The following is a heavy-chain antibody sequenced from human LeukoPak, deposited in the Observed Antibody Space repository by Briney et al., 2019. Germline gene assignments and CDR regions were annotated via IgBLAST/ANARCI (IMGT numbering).Heavy chain of an antibody. CDR1: GFAFSIYA. Sequence: GGSLRLSCAASGFAFSIYAMSWVRQAPGKGLEWVSSISGSGGSTYYADSVKGRFTISRDNSKNTLYLQMNSLRAEDTAVYYCAKARVSGGLYFDYWGKGTLVTVSS. D-gene: IGHD6-19*01. CDR2: ISGSGGST. V-gene: IGHV3-23*01. CDR3: AKARVSGGLYFDY. J-gene: IGHJ4*02.